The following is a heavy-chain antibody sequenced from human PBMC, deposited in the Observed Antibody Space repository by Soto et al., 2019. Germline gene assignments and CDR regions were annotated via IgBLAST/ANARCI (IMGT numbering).Heavy chain of an antibody. CDR2: IIPIFGTA. Sequence: AVKVSCKASAGTFSSYAISWVRQAPGQGLEWMGGIIPIFGTANYAQKFQGRVTITADESTSTAYMELSSLRSEDTAVYYCARGPFVVAATRSYSYGMDVWGQGTTVTVSS. J-gene: IGHJ6*02. CDR3: ARGPFVVAATRSYSYGMDV. CDR1: AGTFSSYA. V-gene: IGHV1-69*13. D-gene: IGHD2-15*01.